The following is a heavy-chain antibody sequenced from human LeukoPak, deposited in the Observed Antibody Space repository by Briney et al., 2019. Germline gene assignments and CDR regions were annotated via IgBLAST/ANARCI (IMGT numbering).Heavy chain of an antibody. CDR1: GGSISRSSYY. D-gene: IGHD5-24*01. CDR3: AREPASIMATITPPHTFDY. V-gene: IGHV4-39*02. CDR2: IYYSGST. Sequence: PSETLSLTCTVSGGSISRSSYYWGRIRQPPGKGLEWIGSIYYSGSTYYNPSLKSRVTISVDTSKNQFSLKLSSVTAADTAVYYCAREPASIMATITPPHTFDYWGQGTLVTVSS. J-gene: IGHJ4*02.